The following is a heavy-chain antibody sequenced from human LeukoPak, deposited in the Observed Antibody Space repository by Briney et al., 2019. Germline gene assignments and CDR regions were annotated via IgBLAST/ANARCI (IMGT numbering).Heavy chain of an antibody. V-gene: IGHV3-74*01. CDR3: ARDIRFVP. CDR1: GFNFTMSA. J-gene: IGHJ5*02. D-gene: IGHD2-21*01. CDR2: TSGDGRSI. Sequence: GGSLRLSCSGSGFNFTMSAMSWVRQAPGKGLVWVSRTSGDGRSISSADSVNGGFTTSRANVLNTLNLQMNSLGAEDSAVDYCARDIRFVPWGQGTLVSVSS.